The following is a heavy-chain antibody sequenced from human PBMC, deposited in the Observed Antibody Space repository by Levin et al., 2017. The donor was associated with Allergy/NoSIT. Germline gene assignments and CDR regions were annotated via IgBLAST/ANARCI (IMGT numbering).Heavy chain of an antibody. D-gene: IGHD4-17*01. V-gene: IGHV3-11*05. J-gene: IGHJ4*02. CDR2: ISSSSSYT. CDR3: AKAAEYGAVASGY. Sequence: LSLTCAASGFTFSDYYMSWIRQTPGKGLEWVSSISSSSSYTNYADSVKGRFTISRDNAKNSLYLQMSSLRVEDTAFYYCAKAAEYGAVASGYWGQGTLVTVS. CDR1: GFTFSDYY.